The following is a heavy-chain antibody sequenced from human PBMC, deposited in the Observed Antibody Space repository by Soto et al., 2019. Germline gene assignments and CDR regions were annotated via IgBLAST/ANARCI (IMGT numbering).Heavy chain of an antibody. CDR3: ARDSGYSSSWYEY. Sequence: QVQLVESGGGLVQPGRSLRLSCAASGFTFSSYGMHWVRQAPGKGLEWVAVIWYDGSNKYYADSVKGRFTISRDNSKNTLYLQMNSLRAEDTAVYYCARDSGYSSSWYEYWGQGTLVTVSS. D-gene: IGHD6-13*01. CDR2: IWYDGSNK. J-gene: IGHJ4*02. V-gene: IGHV3-33*01. CDR1: GFTFSSYG.